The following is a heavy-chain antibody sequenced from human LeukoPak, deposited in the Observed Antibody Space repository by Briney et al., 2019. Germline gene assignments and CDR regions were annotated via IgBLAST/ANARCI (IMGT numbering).Heavy chain of an antibody. Sequence: SETLSLTCTVSGGSISSYYWSWIRQPAGKGLEWIGRIYTSGSTNYNPSLKSRVTMSVDTPKNQFSLKLSSVTAADTAVYYCARVGIAAAGTVSDYYYYGMDVWGQGTTVTVSS. D-gene: IGHD6-13*01. V-gene: IGHV4-4*07. CDR1: GGSISSYY. J-gene: IGHJ6*02. CDR2: IYTSGST. CDR3: ARVGIAAAGTVSDYYYYGMDV.